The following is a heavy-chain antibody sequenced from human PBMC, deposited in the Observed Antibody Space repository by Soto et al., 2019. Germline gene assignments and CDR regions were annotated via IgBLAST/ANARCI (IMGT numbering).Heavy chain of an antibody. CDR1: GGSISSGGYY. Sequence: QVQLQESGPGLVKPSQTLSLTCTVSGGSISSGGYYWSWIRQHPGKGLEWIGYIYYSGSTYYNPSLKSRVTISVDTSKNQFSLKLSSVTAADTAVYYCARVTVTTFDYYYMDVWGKGTTVTVSS. CDR3: ARVTVTTFDYYYMDV. CDR2: IYYSGST. D-gene: IGHD4-4*01. V-gene: IGHV4-31*03. J-gene: IGHJ6*03.